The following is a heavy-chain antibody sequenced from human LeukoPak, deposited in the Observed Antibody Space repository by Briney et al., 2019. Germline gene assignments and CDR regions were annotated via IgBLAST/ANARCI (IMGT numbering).Heavy chain of an antibody. D-gene: IGHD4-23*01. J-gene: IGHJ4*01. V-gene: IGHV3-53*01. CDR3: WRNVDY. CDR1: GFTVRSNY. Sequence: PGGSLRLSCAASGFTVRSNYMSGVRQAPGEGLEWVSVIYSGGSTYYADSVKGRFTISRENHKNTLKLQINSTRTAGNALNYRWRNVDYWGHGTLVTVSS. CDR2: IYSGGST.